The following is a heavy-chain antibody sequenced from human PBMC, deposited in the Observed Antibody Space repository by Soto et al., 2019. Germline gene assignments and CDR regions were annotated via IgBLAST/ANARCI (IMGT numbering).Heavy chain of an antibody. CDR1: GYTFTSYG. J-gene: IGHJ5*01. CDR2: ISAYNGNT. V-gene: IGHV1-18*01. D-gene: IGHD1-26*01. Sequence: AAMNVSCKASGYTFTSYGISWVRQAPGQGLEWMGWISAYNGNTNYAQKLQGRVTMTTDTSTSTVYVYLRTRGSANSALYHWAVEGSYGWYDCWGQGTLVTVSS. CDR3: AVEGSYGWYDC.